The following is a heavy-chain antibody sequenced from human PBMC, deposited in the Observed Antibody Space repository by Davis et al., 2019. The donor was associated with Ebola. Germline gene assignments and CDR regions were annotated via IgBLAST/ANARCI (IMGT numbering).Heavy chain of an antibody. D-gene: IGHD3-22*01. CDR3: ARAPNYYDSSGRYYFDY. CDR2: INPSGGST. CDR1: GYTFTSYY. V-gene: IGHV1-46*01. J-gene: IGHJ4*02. Sequence: ASVKVSCKASGYTFTSYYMHWVRQAPGQGLEWMGIINPSGGSTSYAQKFQGRVTMTRDTSTSTVYMELSSLRSEDTAVYYCARAPNYYDSSGRYYFDYWGQGTLVTVSS.